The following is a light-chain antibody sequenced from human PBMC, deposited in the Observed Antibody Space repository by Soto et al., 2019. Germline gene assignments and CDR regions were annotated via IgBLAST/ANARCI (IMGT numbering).Light chain of an antibody. J-gene: IGKJ1*01. CDR2: GAS. CDR1: QSVSSSY. Sequence: EIVLTRSPGTLSLSPVERATLSCTASQSVSSSYLAWYQQKPGQAPRLLIYGASSRATGIPDRFSGSVYGTDFNLTISRLEPEDFAVYYCQQYDFSLRTFGQGTKVDIK. CDR3: QQYDFSLRT. V-gene: IGKV3-20*01.